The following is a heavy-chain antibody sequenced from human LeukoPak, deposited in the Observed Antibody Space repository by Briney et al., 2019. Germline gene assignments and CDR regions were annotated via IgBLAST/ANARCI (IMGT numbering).Heavy chain of an antibody. V-gene: IGHV1-24*01. D-gene: IGHD6-13*01. Sequence: ASEKVSCKVSGYTLSQLSMYWVRQAPGQGLGWGGGFDPEDGVTIYDLKFQGRVTMTVDTSKDKAYLELNSLRAEDTAVYYCARASGWVSYDYGMDVWGQGTTVTVSS. J-gene: IGHJ6*02. CDR3: ARASGWVSYDYGMDV. CDR1: GYTLSQLS. CDR2: FDPEDGVT.